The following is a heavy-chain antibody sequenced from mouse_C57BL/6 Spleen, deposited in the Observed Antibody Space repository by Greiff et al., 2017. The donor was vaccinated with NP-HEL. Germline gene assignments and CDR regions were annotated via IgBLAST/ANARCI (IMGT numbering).Heavy chain of an antibody. J-gene: IGHJ3*01. CDR2: IDPETGGT. Sequence: QVQLKQSGAELVRPGASVTLSCKASGYTFTDYEMHWVKQTPVHGLEWIGAIDPETGGTAYNQKFKGKAILTADKSSRTAYMELRSLTSEDSAVYYCTREEGIYDGYYVVFAYWGQGTLVTVSA. V-gene: IGHV1-15*01. D-gene: IGHD2-3*01. CDR1: GYTFTDYE. CDR3: TREEGIYDGYYVVFAY.